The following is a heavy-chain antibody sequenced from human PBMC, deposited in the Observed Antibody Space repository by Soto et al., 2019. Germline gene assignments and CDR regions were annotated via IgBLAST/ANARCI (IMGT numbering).Heavy chain of an antibody. D-gene: IGHD4-17*01. CDR2: IYYSGST. CDR1: GGSISSGGYY. J-gene: IGHJ5*02. Sequence: PSETLSLTCTVSGGSISSGGYYWSWIRQHPGKGLEWIGYIYYSGSTYYNPSLKSRVTISVDTSKNQFSLKLSSVRAEDTAVYYCARDPSDYGDYWFDPWGRGTLVTVSS. V-gene: IGHV4-31*03. CDR3: ARDPSDYGDYWFDP.